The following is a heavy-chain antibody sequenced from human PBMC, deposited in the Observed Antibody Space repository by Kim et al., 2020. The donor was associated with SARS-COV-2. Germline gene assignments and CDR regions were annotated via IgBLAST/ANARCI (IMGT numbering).Heavy chain of an antibody. Sequence: GGSLRRSCAASGFTFSTYGMHWVRQAPGKGLEWVAIIWYDGNNKYYADSVKGRFTISRDNSKDTLYLHMNSLRAEDTAVYFCAKDSVTYIAASGWGIDY. V-gene: IGHV3-33*06. CDR1: GFTFSTYG. J-gene: IGHJ4*01. CDR3: AKDSVTYIAASGWGIDY. CDR2: IWYDGNNK. D-gene: IGHD6-13*01.